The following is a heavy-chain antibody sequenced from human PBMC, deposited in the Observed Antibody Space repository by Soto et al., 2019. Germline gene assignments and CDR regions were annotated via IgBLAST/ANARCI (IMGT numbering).Heavy chain of an antibody. D-gene: IGHD5-18*01. V-gene: IGHV1-69*12. J-gene: IGHJ6*02. CDR3: AREDTAMASPKYYYYGMDG. Sequence: QVQLVQSGAEVKKPGSSVKVSCKASGGTFSSYAISWVRQAPGQGLEWMGGIIPIFGTANYAQKFQGRVTITADESTSTAYMGLSSLRSEDTAVYYCAREDTAMASPKYYYYGMDGWGQGTTVTVSS. CDR2: IIPIFGTA. CDR1: GGTFSSYA.